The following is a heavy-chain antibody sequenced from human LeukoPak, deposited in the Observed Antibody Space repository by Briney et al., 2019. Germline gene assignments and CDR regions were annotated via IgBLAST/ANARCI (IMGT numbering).Heavy chain of an antibody. V-gene: IGHV4-39*07. J-gene: IGHJ6*03. CDR1: GGSISSSSYY. Sequence: PSETLSLTCTVSGGSISSSSYYWDWIRQPPGKGLEWIGSIYYSGSTYYNPSLKSRVTISVATSKNQFSLNLTSVTAADTAVYYCARENGVQPHYYMDVWGKGTTVTVSS. CDR2: IYYSGST. D-gene: IGHD4-17*01. CDR3: ARENGVQPHYYMDV.